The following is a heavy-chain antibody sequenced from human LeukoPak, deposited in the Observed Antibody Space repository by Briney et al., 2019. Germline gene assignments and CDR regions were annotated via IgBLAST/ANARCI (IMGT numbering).Heavy chain of an antibody. CDR1: GFTFSSYG. Sequence: GGSLRLSCAASGFTFSSYGMHWVRQAPGKGLEWVAFIRYDGSNKYYADSVKGRFTISRDNSKNTLHLQMNSLRAEDTAVYYCAKEGYSSSWYGINWFDPWGQGTLVTVSS. D-gene: IGHD6-13*01. J-gene: IGHJ5*02. V-gene: IGHV3-30*02. CDR2: IRYDGSNK. CDR3: AKEGYSSSWYGINWFDP.